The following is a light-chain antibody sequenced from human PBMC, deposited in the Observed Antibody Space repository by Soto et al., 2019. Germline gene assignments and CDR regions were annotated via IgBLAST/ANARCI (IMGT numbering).Light chain of an antibody. CDR2: GVS. V-gene: IGKV3-20*01. CDR1: QSVSSN. Sequence: EIVLTQSPATLSLSPGERATLSCRASQSVSSNLAWYQQKPGQAPRVVIYGVSNRATGIPDRFSGSGSGTDFTLTISRLEPEDFAVYFCQQYGNSPLTFGGGTKVDIK. CDR3: QQYGNSPLT. J-gene: IGKJ4*01.